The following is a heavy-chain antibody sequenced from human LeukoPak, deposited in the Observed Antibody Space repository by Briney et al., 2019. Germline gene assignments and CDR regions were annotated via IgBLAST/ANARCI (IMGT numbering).Heavy chain of an antibody. CDR3: ARDLGNYFHF. D-gene: IGHD3-10*01. Sequence: GASVKVSCKASGGTFSSYAISWVRQAPGQGLEWMGRIIPIFGTANYAQKFQGRVTMTTDTSTSTAYMEMRSLRSDDTAVYYCARDLGNYFHFWGQGTLVTVSS. CDR2: IIPIFGTA. J-gene: IGHJ4*02. CDR1: GGTFSSYA. V-gene: IGHV1-69*05.